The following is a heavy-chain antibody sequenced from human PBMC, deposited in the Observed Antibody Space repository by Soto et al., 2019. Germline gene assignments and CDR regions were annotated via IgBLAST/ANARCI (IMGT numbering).Heavy chain of an antibody. CDR1: GYTFTRYA. J-gene: IGHJ6*04. CDR2: INTGRGNT. V-gene: IGHV1-3*04. Sequence: ASVKVSCKASGYTFTRYAIHWVRQAPGQRLEWMGWINTGRGNTKYSQKFQDRVTITRDTSASTAYMELSSLTSEDTAVYYCARDEDVWGTGTTVTVSS. CDR3: ARDEDV.